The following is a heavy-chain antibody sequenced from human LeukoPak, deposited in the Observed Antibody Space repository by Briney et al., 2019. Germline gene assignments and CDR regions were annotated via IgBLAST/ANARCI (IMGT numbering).Heavy chain of an antibody. D-gene: IGHD4-17*01. CDR3: AREDPQTTVPEGMDV. Sequence: PSETLPLTCTVSGGSISNYYWSWIRQSPGKGLEWIGYIYYSGTTNSNPSLKSRVTISVDTSKNQFSLQLRSVTAADTAVYYCAREDPQTTVPEGMDVWGQGTTVIVSS. V-gene: IGHV4-59*01. CDR2: IYYSGTT. CDR1: GGSISNYY. J-gene: IGHJ6*02.